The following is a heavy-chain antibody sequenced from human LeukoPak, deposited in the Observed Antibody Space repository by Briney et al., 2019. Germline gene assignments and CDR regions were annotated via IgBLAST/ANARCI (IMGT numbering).Heavy chain of an antibody. J-gene: IGHJ4*02. V-gene: IGHV3-23*01. CDR1: GFTFSSYA. D-gene: IGHD2-15*01. CDR2: ISGSGGST. CDR3: AKDLGSGYDICSGGSCYFDY. Sequence: GGSLRLSCAASGFTFSSYAMSWVRQAPGKGLEWVSAISGSGGSTYYADSVKGRFTISRDNSKNTLYLQVNSLRAEDTAVYYCAKDLGSGYDICSGGSCYFDYWGQGTLVTVSS.